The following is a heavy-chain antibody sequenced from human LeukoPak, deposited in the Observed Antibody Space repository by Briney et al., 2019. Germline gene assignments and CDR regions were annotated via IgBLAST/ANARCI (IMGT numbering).Heavy chain of an antibody. CDR2: ITTSSTYI. D-gene: IGHD1-26*01. CDR3: ARDRGSFVSAFDI. V-gene: IGHV3-21*01. J-gene: IGHJ3*02. CDR1: GFTFSSYS. Sequence: PGGALRPSCAASGFTFSSYSMSWVRQDPGKGLEWVSSITTSSTYISYADSVKGRFTISRDNAKNSLYLQMNSLRAEDTAVYYCARDRGSFVSAFDIWGQGTMVT.